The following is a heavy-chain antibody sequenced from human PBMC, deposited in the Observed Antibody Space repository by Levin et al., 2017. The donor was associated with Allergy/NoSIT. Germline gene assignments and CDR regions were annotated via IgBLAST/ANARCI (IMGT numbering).Heavy chain of an antibody. Sequence: GGSLRLSCEASGFDFHIYIMNWVRQAPGKGLEWLSSITTGSNYKYYVDSVRGRFVISRDNGRNSLYLQMNSLRAEDTAVYYCARSTTLTGTTHFSYQDGMDLWGQGTTVTLSS. CDR2: ITTGSNYK. V-gene: IGHV3-21*01. J-gene: IGHJ6*02. D-gene: IGHD1/OR15-1a*01. CDR3: ARSTTLTGTTHFSYQDGMDL. CDR1: GFDFHIYI.